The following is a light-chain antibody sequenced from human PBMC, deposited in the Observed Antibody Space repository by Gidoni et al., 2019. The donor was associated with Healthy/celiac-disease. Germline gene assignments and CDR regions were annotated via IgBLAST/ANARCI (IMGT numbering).Light chain of an antibody. CDR1: QSVSSY. V-gene: IGKV3-11*01. Sequence: ELVLTHSPATLSLSPGERATLPCRASQSVSSYLAWYQQKPGQAPRLLIYDASNRATGIPARFSGSGSGTDFTLTISSLETEEFAVYYCQQRSNWPLTFGGGTKVEIK. CDR3: QQRSNWPLT. CDR2: DAS. J-gene: IGKJ4*01.